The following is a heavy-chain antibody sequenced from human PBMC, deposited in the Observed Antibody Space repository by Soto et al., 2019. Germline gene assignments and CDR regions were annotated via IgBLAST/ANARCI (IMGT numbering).Heavy chain of an antibody. Sequence: ASVKVSCKVSGDTLTELSMHWVRQAPGKGLEWMGGFDPEDGETIYAQKFQGRVTMTEDTSTDTAYMELSSLRSEDTAVYYCATDHYDYIWGSYRPPGYWGQGTLVTVSS. D-gene: IGHD3-16*02. J-gene: IGHJ4*02. V-gene: IGHV1-24*01. CDR3: ATDHYDYIWGSYRPPGY. CDR1: GDTLTELS. CDR2: FDPEDGET.